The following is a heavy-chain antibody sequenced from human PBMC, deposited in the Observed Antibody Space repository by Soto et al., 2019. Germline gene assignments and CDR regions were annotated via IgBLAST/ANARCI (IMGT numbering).Heavy chain of an antibody. Sequence: ASVKVSCKASGYTLTELSMHWVRQAPGKGLEWMGGFDPEDGETIYAQKFQGRVTMTEDTSTDTAYMELSSLRSEDTAVYYCATGGASSWYESFDYWGQGTLVTVSS. J-gene: IGHJ4*02. CDR3: ATGGASSWYESFDY. V-gene: IGHV1-24*01. CDR1: GYTLTELS. D-gene: IGHD6-13*01. CDR2: FDPEDGET.